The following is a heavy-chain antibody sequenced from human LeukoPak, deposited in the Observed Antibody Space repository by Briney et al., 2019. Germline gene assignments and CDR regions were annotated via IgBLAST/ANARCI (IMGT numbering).Heavy chain of an antibody. CDR1: GFTFDDYA. CDR3: AKDEGPIAAAGTGACFDY. Sequence: PGRSLRLSCAASGFTFDDYAMHWVRQAPGKGLEWVSGISWNSGSIGYADSVKGRFTISRDNAKNSLYLQMNSLRAEDTALYYCAKDEGPIAAAGTGACFDYWGQGTLVTVSS. V-gene: IGHV3-9*01. J-gene: IGHJ4*02. CDR2: ISWNSGSI. D-gene: IGHD6-13*01.